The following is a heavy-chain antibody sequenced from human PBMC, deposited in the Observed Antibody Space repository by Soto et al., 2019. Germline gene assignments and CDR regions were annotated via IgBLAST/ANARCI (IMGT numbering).Heavy chain of an antibody. CDR2: IYYSGST. D-gene: IGHD6-19*01. CDR1: GGSISSSSYY. CDR3: ASRQRKYSSGSNFDY. Sequence: SETLSLTCTVSGGSISSSSYYWGWIRQPPGKGLEWIGSIYYSGSTYYNPSLKSRVTISVDTSKNQFSLKLSSVTAADTAVYYCASRQRKYSSGSNFDYWGQGTLVTVSS. J-gene: IGHJ4*02. V-gene: IGHV4-39*01.